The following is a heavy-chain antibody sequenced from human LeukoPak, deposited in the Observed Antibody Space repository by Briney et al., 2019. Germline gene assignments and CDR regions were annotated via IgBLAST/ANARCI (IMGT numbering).Heavy chain of an antibody. J-gene: IGHJ3*02. CDR1: GFTFSSCW. V-gene: IGHV3-7*01. CDR3: ARDTFFGSSGYSAFDI. D-gene: IGHD3-22*01. CDR2: IKQDGSEK. Sequence: GGSLRLSCAASGFTFSSCWMSWVRQAPGKGLEWVANIKQDGSEKYYVDSVKGRFTISRDNAKNSLYLQMNSLRAEDTAVYYCARDTFFGSSGYSAFDIWGQGTMVTVSS.